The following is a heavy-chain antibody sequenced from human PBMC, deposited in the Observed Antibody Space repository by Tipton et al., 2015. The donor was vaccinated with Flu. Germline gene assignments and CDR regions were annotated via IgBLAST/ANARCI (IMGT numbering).Heavy chain of an antibody. V-gene: IGHV4-39*07. CDR3: AREGPYSSAWYGLDAFDI. D-gene: IGHD6-19*01. Sequence: TLSLTCNVSGGSISSSSDYWGWIRQPPGKGLEWIGTIYSSGSTKYNPSLKSRVTISVDTSKNRFSLKLSSVTAADTAVYYCAREGPYSSAWYGLDAFDIWGQGTMVTVSS. CDR1: GGSISSSSDY. CDR2: IYSSGST. J-gene: IGHJ3*02.